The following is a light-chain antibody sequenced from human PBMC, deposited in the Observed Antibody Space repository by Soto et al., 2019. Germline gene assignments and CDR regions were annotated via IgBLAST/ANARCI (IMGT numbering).Light chain of an antibody. CDR3: QQYNSYSPT. V-gene: IGKV1-5*03. CDR1: QSISSW. Sequence: DIQMNQSPSTLSASVGDRVTITCRASQSISSWLAWYQQKAGKAPNLLIYKASRLESGVPSRFSGSGSETEFTLTISGLQPGDSATYYCQQYNSYSPTFGQGTKVDI. CDR2: KAS. J-gene: IGKJ1*01.